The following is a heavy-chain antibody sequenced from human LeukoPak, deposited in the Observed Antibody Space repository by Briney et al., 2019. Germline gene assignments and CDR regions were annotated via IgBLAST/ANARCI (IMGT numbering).Heavy chain of an antibody. D-gene: IGHD1-26*01. CDR1: GGTFSSYA. CDR3: AGVELTRANYYYYYGMDV. CDR2: IIPIFGTA. J-gene: IGHJ6*04. Sequence: ASVKVSCKASGGTFSSYAISWVRQAPGQGLEWMGGIIPIFGTANYAQKFQGRVTITADESTSTAYMELSSLRSEDTAVYYCAGVELTRANYYYYYGMDVWGKGTTVTVSS. V-gene: IGHV1-69*13.